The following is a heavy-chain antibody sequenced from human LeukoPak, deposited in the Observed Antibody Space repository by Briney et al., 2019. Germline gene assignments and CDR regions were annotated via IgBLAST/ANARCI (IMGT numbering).Heavy chain of an antibody. D-gene: IGHD2-21*01. CDR2: IWYDGSNE. V-gene: IGHV3-33*03. CDR1: GFTFRSHG. J-gene: IGHJ4*02. Sequence: QPGRSLRLSCAASGFTFRSHGMHWVRQAPGKGLEWVAVIWYDGSNEYYADAVKGRFTISRDNSKNTLYLQMNSLRAEDTAVYYCVRDVFAGCLDYWGQGTLVIVSS. CDR3: VRDVFAGCLDY.